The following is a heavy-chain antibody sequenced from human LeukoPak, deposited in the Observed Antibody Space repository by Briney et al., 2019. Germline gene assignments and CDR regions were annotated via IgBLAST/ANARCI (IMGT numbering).Heavy chain of an antibody. CDR2: ISASDGAT. V-gene: IGHV3-23*01. CDR3: AKDGHVTYHYFHMDV. CDR1: GFTFSSHA. D-gene: IGHD3-10*02. Sequence: GGSLRLSCAVSGFTFSSHAMSWVRHAPGKGLEYLSCISASDGATWYADSVTGRFTISRDNSKNTLYLQMNDLRAEDTAIYYCAKDGHVTYHYFHMDVWGKGTTVTVSS. J-gene: IGHJ6*03.